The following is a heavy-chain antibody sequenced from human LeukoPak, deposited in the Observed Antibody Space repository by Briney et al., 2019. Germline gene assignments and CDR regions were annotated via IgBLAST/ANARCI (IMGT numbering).Heavy chain of an antibody. D-gene: IGHD6-13*01. CDR2: IKEDGTAK. J-gene: IGHJ6*02. V-gene: IGHV3-7*01. Sequence: PGGSLRLSCAASGFTFSSSWMAWVRQAPGKGLEWVGNIKEDGTAKNYVVSVRGRFTISRDNAKNSLYLQMNSLRGEDTAVYYCASTGIAAAGTGYYYYGMDVWGQGTTVTVSS. CDR3: ASTGIAAAGTGYYYYGMDV. CDR1: GFTFSSSW.